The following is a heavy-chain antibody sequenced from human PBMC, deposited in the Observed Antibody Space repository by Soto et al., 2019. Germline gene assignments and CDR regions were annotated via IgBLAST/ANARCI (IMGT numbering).Heavy chain of an antibody. J-gene: IGHJ6*02. CDR1: GYTFTSYG. Sequence: ASVKVSCKASGYTFTSYGISWVRQAPGQGLEWMGWISAYNGNTNYAQKLQGRVTMTTDTSTSTAYMELRSLRSDDTAVYYCARAKLDSYYYYGMDVWGQGTTVTVSS. CDR3: ARAKLDSYYYYGMDV. D-gene: IGHD1-1*01. CDR2: ISAYNGNT. V-gene: IGHV1-18*01.